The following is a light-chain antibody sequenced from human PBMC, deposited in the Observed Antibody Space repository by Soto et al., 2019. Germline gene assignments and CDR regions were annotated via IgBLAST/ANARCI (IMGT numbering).Light chain of an antibody. CDR1: QSISSW. CDR3: QQYNSYWT. CDR2: DAS. Sequence: DFQMTQSPPTLSASVGDRVTITCRASQSISSWLAWYQQKPGKAPKLLIYDASSLESGVPSRFSGSGSGTEFTLTSSSLQPDDFATYYCQQYNSYWTFGQGTKVDI. J-gene: IGKJ1*01. V-gene: IGKV1-5*01.